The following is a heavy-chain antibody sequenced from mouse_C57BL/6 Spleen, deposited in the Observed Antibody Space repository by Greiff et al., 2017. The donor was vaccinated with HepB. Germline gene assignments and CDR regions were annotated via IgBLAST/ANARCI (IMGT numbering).Heavy chain of an antibody. CDR3: TANDGYCI. V-gene: IGHV1-5*01. D-gene: IGHD2-3*01. Sequence: VQLQQSGPVLARPGASVKMSCKTSGYSFTSYWVHWVKHRPGQGLEWIGAIYPGNSDTSYNQKFKGKAKLTAVTSASTAYMELSSLTNEDSAVYYYTANDGYCIWGQGTSVTVSS. CDR1: GYSFTSYW. CDR2: IYPGNSDT. J-gene: IGHJ4*01.